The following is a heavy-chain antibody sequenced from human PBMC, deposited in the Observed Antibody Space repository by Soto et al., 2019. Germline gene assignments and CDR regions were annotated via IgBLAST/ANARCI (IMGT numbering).Heavy chain of an antibody. CDR1: GFTFTNYN. V-gene: IGHV3-48*02. Sequence: PGGSLRLSCAASGFTFTNYNMNWVRQAPGKGLEWVSYISSRSSIIYYADSVKGRFTISRGNAKNSLYLQMNSLRDEDTAVYYCARDCGKGYGMDVWGQGTTVTVSS. CDR3: ARDCGKGYGMDV. J-gene: IGHJ6*02. CDR2: ISSRSSII.